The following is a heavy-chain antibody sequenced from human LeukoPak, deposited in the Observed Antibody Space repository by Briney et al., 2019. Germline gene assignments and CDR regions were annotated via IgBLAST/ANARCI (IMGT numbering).Heavy chain of an antibody. Sequence: SETLSLTCTVSGGSISSGDYYWSWIRQPPGKGLEWIGYIYYSGSTYYNPSLKSRVTISVDTSKNQFSLKLSSVTAADTAVYYCARDGGIYGSGVDYWGRGTLVTVSS. V-gene: IGHV4-30-4*01. CDR2: IYYSGST. D-gene: IGHD3-10*01. J-gene: IGHJ4*02. CDR3: ARDGGIYGSGVDY. CDR1: GGSISSGDYY.